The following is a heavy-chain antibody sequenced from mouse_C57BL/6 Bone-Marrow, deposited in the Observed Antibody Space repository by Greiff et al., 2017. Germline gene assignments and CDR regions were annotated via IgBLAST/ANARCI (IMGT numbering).Heavy chain of an antibody. Sequence: VQLQQSVAELVRPGASVKLSCTASGFTFKNTNMHWVKQRPEQGLEWIGRIDPAIGNLKYDPKFKGKATLTADTSSNTAYLLLSSLASEDTAIYYCARYYYYYGRAMDYWGQGTSVTVSS. CDR2: IDPAIGNL. J-gene: IGHJ4*01. CDR1: GFTFKNTN. V-gene: IGHV14-3*01. CDR3: ARYYYYYGRAMDY. D-gene: IGHD1-1*01.